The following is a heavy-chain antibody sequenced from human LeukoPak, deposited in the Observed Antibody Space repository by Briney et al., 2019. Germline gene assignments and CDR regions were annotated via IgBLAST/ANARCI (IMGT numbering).Heavy chain of an antibody. CDR2: ISYDGSNK. Sequence: GGSLRLSCAASGFTFSSYGMSWVRQAPGKGLEWVAVISYDGSNKYYADSVKGRFTISRDNSKNTLYLQMNSLRAEDTAVYYCAKDLVRYCSGGSCPLDYWGQGTLVTVSS. V-gene: IGHV3-30*18. D-gene: IGHD2-15*01. J-gene: IGHJ4*02. CDR3: AKDLVRYCSGGSCPLDY. CDR1: GFTFSSYG.